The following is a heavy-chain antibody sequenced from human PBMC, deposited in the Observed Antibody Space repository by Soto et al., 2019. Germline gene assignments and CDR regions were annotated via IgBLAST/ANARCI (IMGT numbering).Heavy chain of an antibody. D-gene: IGHD2-2*01. J-gene: IGHJ4*02. CDR1: GYTFSTYW. V-gene: IGHV5-51*01. CDR3: ARHSNTKSLDY. CDR2: IYPGDSDT. Sequence: RGESLKISCKGSGYTFSTYWIGWVRQMPGKGLEWMGIIYPGDSDTRYSPSFEGQVTISADKSISTAYLQWSSLKASDTAIYYCARHSNTKSLDYWGQGTLVTVSS.